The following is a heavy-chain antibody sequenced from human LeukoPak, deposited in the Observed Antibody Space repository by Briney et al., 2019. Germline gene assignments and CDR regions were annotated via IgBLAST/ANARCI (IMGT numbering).Heavy chain of an antibody. D-gene: IGHD4-17*01. CDR2: IWYDGSNK. CDR1: GFTFSSYG. V-gene: IGHV3-33*01. CDR3: ARDPVMTTVTIGTYYFDY. Sequence: GGSLRLSCAASGFTFSSYGMHWVRQAPGKGLEWVACIWYDGSNKYYADSVKGRFTISRDNSKNTLYLQMNSLRAEDTAVYYCARDPVMTTVTIGTYYFDYWGQGTLVTVSS. J-gene: IGHJ4*02.